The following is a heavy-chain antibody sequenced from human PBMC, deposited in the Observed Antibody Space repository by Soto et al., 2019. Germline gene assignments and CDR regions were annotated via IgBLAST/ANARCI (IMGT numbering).Heavy chain of an antibody. J-gene: IGHJ4*02. CDR2: IYYSGST. CDR1: GGSISSYY. Sequence: LSLTCTVSGGSISSYYWSWIRQHPGKGLEWIGYIYYSGSTYYNPSLKSRVTISVDTSKNQFSLKLSSVTAADTAVYYCARAYGDYAHFDYWGQGTLVTVSS. CDR3: ARAYGDYAHFDY. V-gene: IGHV4-31*03. D-gene: IGHD4-17*01.